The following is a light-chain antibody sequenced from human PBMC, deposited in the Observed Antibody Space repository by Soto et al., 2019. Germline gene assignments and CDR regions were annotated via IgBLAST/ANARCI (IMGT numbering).Light chain of an antibody. CDR1: QSVSSN. CDR3: QQYNNWPPWT. J-gene: IGKJ1*01. CDR2: GAS. V-gene: IGKV3-15*01. Sequence: EIVMTQSPATLSVSPGERATLSCMASQSVSSNLAWYQQKPGQAPRLLIYGASTRVTGIPARFSGSGSGTEFTLTISSLQSEDFAVYYCQQYNNWPPWTFGQGTKVEIK.